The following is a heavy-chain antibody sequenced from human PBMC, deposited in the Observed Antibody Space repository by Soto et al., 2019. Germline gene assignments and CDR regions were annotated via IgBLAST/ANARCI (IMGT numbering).Heavy chain of an antibody. Sequence: QRLSCAASGFNFSDHYMNWIRQAPGKGLEWVSYISGSSRYTNFADSVKGRSTISRDNAKNSLYLQMNSLRAEDTAVYYCARHTSGWHYYDYWGQGTPVTVSS. J-gene: IGHJ4*02. D-gene: IGHD6-19*01. CDR3: ARHTSGWHYYDY. V-gene: IGHV3-11*06. CDR2: ISGSSRYT. CDR1: GFNFSDHY.